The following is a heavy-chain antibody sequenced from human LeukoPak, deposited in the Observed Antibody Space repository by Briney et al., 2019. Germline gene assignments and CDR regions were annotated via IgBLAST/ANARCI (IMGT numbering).Heavy chain of an antibody. V-gene: IGHV3-21*01. CDR2: ISSTSSYI. CDR1: GFTFSSCS. J-gene: IGHJ4*02. D-gene: IGHD3-22*01. Sequence: PGGSLRLSCAASGFTFSSCSMNWVRQAPGKGLEWVSSISSTSSYISYTDSVKGRFTISRDNAKNSLYLQMNSLRAEDTAVYYCARAEQRYYCDTSGLRLPDYWGQGTLVTVSS. CDR3: ARAEQRYYCDTSGLRLPDY.